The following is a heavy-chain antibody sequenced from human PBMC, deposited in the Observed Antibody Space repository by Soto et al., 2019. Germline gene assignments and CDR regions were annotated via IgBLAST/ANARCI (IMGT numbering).Heavy chain of an antibody. CDR2: INPNSGGT. V-gene: IGHV1-2*02. CDR1: GYTFTDYY. J-gene: IGHJ6*02. CDR3: ATISTVNDNYDMDV. D-gene: IGHD1-1*01. Sequence: QVQLVQSGAEVKKPGASVKVSCKASGYTFTDYYIHWVRQAPGQGLEWMGWINPNSGGTNYAQKFQGRVTMTRDTSISTAYMELSRLRSDDTAVFYCATISTVNDNYDMDVWGQGTTVTVSS.